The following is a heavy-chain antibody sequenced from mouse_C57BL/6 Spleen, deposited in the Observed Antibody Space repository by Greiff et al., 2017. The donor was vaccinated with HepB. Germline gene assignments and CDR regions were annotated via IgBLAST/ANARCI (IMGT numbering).Heavy chain of an antibody. Sequence: VQLKESGGGLVKPGGSLKLSCAASGFTFSSYAMSWVRQTPEKRLEWVATISDGGSYTYYPDNVKGRFTISRDNAKNNLYLQMSHLKSEDTAMYYCARDRPFAYWGQGTLVTVSA. CDR2: ISDGGSYT. CDR1: GFTFSSYA. CDR3: ARDRPFAY. J-gene: IGHJ3*01. V-gene: IGHV5-4*01.